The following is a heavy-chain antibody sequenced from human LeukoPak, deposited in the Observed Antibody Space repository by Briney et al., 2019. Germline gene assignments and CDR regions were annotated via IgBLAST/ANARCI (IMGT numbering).Heavy chain of an antibody. V-gene: IGHV1-69*15. CDR1: GGTFSSYA. J-gene: IGHJ4*02. D-gene: IGHD2-2*01. Sequence: SVKVSCKASGGTFSSYAISWVRQAPGQGLEWMGRIIPIFGTANYAQKFQGRVTITADESTSTAYMELSSLRSEDTAVYYCARVVGYCSSTSCYRPLGYFDYWGQGTLVTVSS. CDR2: IIPIFGTA. CDR3: ARVVGYCSSTSCYRPLGYFDY.